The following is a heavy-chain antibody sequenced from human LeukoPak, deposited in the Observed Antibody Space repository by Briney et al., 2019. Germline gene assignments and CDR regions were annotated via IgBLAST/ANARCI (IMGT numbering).Heavy chain of an antibody. CDR1: GFAFSRYS. CDR3: ARDRDSGYDNYYYYYMDV. D-gene: IGHD5-12*01. J-gene: IGHJ6*03. CDR2: ISSSSSYI. Sequence: PGGSLRLSCAASGFAFSRYSMSWVRQAPGKGLEWVSSISSSSSYIYYADSLKGRFTISRDNAENSLYLQMNSLRAEDTAVYYCARDRDSGYDNYYYYYMDVWGKGTTVTISS. V-gene: IGHV3-21*01.